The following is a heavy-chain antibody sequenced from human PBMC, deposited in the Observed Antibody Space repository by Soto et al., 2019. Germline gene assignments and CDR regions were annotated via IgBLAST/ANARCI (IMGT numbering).Heavy chain of an antibody. J-gene: IGHJ4*02. CDR2: IDGVGTGT. V-gene: IGHV3-74*01. CDR1: GFTFTNSW. Sequence: GSLRLSCAASGFTFTNSWMHWVRQVPGKGLVWVSRIDGVGTGTSYSDSVGGRFTISRDNAENMLYLQMNSLRAEDTAVYYCTAVFEYLGQGTLVTVSS. CDR3: TAVFEY.